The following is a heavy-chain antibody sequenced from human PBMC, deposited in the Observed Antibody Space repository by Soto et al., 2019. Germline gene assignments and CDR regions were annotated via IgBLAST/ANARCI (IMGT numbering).Heavy chain of an antibody. J-gene: IGHJ6*02. CDR1: GFTFSSYW. CDR3: ASESHYYDSSGYYYYYGMDV. D-gene: IGHD3-22*01. V-gene: IGHV3-74*01. CDR2: INSDGSST. Sequence: GGSLRLSCAASGFTFSSYWMHWVRQAPGKGLVWVSRINSDGSSTSYADSVKGRFTISRDNAKNTLYLQMNSLRAEDTAVYYCASESHYYDSSGYYYYYGMDVWGQGTTVTVSS.